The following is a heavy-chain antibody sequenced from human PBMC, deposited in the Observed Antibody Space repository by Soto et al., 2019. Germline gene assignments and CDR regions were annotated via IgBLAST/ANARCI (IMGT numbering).Heavy chain of an antibody. CDR1: GFTFSSYE. D-gene: IGHD4-17*01. CDR2: ISSSGSTI. Sequence: GGSLRLSCAASGFTFSSYEMNWVRQAPGKGLEWVSYISSSGSTIYYADSVKGRFTISRDNAKNSLYLQLNSLRAEDTALYYCARDSARFPYGDFDDYWGQGTLVTVSS. CDR3: ARDSARFPYGDFDDY. V-gene: IGHV3-48*03. J-gene: IGHJ4*02.